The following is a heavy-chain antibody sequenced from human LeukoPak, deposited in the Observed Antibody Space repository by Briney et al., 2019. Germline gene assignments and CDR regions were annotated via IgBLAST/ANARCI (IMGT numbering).Heavy chain of an antibody. D-gene: IGHD3-10*01. CDR3: ARILFGELYTYYYYMDV. CDR2: IYYSGST. J-gene: IGHJ6*03. Sequence: SETLSLTCTVSGGSISSYYWSWIRQPAGKGLEWIGSIYYSGSTYYNPSLKSRVTISVDTSKNQFSLKLSSVTAADTAVYYCARILFGELYTYYYYMDVWGKGTTVTISS. CDR1: GGSISSYY. V-gene: IGHV4-59*05.